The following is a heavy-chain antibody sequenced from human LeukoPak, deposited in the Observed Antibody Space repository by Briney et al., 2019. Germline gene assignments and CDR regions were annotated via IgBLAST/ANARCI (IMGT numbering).Heavy chain of an antibody. Sequence: PSETLSLTCTVSGGSISSSSYYWGWIRQPPGKGLEWIGSIFYRGSTYYNPSLKSRVTISVDTSKNQFSLKLSSVTAADTAMYYCARHRGYYDSSGDGYYFDYWGQGTLVTVSS. V-gene: IGHV4-39*01. J-gene: IGHJ4*02. D-gene: IGHD3-22*01. CDR2: IFYRGST. CDR1: GGSISSSSYY. CDR3: ARHRGYYDSSGDGYYFDY.